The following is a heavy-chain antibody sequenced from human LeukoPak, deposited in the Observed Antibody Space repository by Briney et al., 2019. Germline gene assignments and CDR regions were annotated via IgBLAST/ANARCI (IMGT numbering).Heavy chain of an antibody. CDR1: GGSFSGYY. CDR2: INHSGST. CDR3: ARKDCSSTSCYSPFDI. Sequence: SETLSLTCAVYGGSFSGYYWSWIRQAPGKGLEWIGEINHSGSTNYNPSLKSRVTISVDTSKNQFSLKLSSVTAADTAVYYCARKDCSSTSCYSPFDIWGQGTMVTVSS. J-gene: IGHJ3*02. V-gene: IGHV4-34*01. D-gene: IGHD2-2*01.